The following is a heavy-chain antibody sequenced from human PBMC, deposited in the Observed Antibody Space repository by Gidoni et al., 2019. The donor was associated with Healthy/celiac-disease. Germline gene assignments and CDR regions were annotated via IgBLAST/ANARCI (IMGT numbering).Heavy chain of an antibody. D-gene: IGHD4-17*01. J-gene: IGHJ4*02. V-gene: IGHV2-5*01. Sequence: QITLKESGPTLVKPTQTLTLTCTFSGFSLSTSGVGVGWIRQPPGKALEWLALIYWNDDKRYSPSLKSRLTITKDTSKNQVVLTMTNMDPVDTATYYCAHRGHGDYGSHFDYWGQGTLVTVSS. CDR1: GFSLSTSGVG. CDR2: IYWNDDK. CDR3: AHRGHGDYGSHFDY.